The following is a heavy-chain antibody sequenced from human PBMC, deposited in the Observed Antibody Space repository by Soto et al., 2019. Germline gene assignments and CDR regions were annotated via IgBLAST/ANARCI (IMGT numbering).Heavy chain of an antibody. Sequence: QVQLVQSGAEVKKPGSSVKVSCKASGGIFSSYAISWVRQAPGQGLEWMGGIIPIFGTANYAQKFQGRVTITADESTCPAYMGLSSMISEDTAVYYCASDGSGFSGYAFSHVYGMDVWGQGTTVTVSS. D-gene: IGHD5-12*01. CDR1: GGIFSSYA. J-gene: IGHJ6*02. CDR3: ASDGSGFSGYAFSHVYGMDV. CDR2: IIPIFGTA. V-gene: IGHV1-69*12.